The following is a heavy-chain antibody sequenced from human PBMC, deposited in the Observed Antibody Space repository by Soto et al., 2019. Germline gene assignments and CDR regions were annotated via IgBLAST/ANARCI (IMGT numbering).Heavy chain of an antibody. J-gene: IGHJ4*02. V-gene: IGHV4-39*01. CDR3: ASPYCSSGSCYIAY. CDR2: IYYGGST. Sequence: SETLSLTCTVSRGSVSSGSFYWAWIRQPPGKGLEWIGSIYYGGSTHYNPSLKSRVSISVDTSKNQFSLKLTSVTAADTAVYYCASPYCSSGSCYIAYWGQGTLVTVSS. D-gene: IGHD2-2*02. CDR1: RGSVSSGSFY.